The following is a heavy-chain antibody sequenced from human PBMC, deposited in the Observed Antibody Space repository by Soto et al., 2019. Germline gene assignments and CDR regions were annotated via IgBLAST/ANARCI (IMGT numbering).Heavy chain of an antibody. CDR2: INHSGST. CDR3: ARWSSWYGNYYYYGMDV. CDR1: GGSFSGYY. J-gene: IGHJ6*02. V-gene: IGHV4-34*01. D-gene: IGHD6-13*01. Sequence: SETLSLTCAVYGGSFSGYYWRWIRQPPGKGLEWIGEINHSGSTNYNPSLKSRVTISVDTSKNQFSLKLSSVTAADTAVYYCARWSSWYGNYYYYGMDVCGQGTTVTVSS.